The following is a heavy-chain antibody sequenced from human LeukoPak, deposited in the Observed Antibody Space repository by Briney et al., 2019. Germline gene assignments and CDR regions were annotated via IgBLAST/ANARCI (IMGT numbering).Heavy chain of an antibody. V-gene: IGHV4-59*12. D-gene: IGHD3-22*01. CDR2: FSNSGNT. Sequence: PSETLSLTCTVSGGSISSYYWSWIRQPPGKGLEWIGYFSNSGNTNYNPSLKSRVIISGDTSKNQFSLRLTSVTAADTAVYYCARAPIVVVSTPSFDTWGQGILVTVSS. CDR3: ARAPIVVVSTPSFDT. J-gene: IGHJ4*02. CDR1: GGSISSYY.